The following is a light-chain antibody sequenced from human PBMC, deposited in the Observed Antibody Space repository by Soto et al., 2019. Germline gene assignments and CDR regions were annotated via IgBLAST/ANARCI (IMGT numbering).Light chain of an antibody. CDR2: AAS. CDR1: QSVRTY. V-gene: IGKV1-39*01. J-gene: IGKJ5*01. CDR3: QQTFSTPIT. Sequence: DIQMTHSPSSLSPSVGDRVTITCRASQSVRTYLHWYQQKTGKAPTLLVYAASTLESAVPPRFSGAGSETDFTLTICGLQPEDFATYYCQQTFSTPITFGQGTRLESK.